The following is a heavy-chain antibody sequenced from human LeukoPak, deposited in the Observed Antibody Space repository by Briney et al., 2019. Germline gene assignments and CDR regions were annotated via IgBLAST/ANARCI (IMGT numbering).Heavy chain of an antibody. CDR3: ARDMGTG. D-gene: IGHD1-14*01. CDR1: GFTFTTYS. Sequence: GGSLRLSCAVSGFTFTTYSVNWVRQAPGKGLEWVSSISSSSSYIYYADSVKGRFTISRDNAKNSLYLQMNSLRAEDTAVYYCARDMGTGGGQGTLVTVSS. J-gene: IGHJ4*02. V-gene: IGHV3-21*01. CDR2: ISSSSSYI.